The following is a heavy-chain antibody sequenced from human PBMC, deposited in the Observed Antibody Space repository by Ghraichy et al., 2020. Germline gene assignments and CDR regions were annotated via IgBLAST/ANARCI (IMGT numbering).Heavy chain of an antibody. V-gene: IGHV3-21*01. CDR1: GFTFSSYS. CDR2: ISSSSSYI. D-gene: IGHD1-26*01. J-gene: IGHJ6*02. CDR3: ARDPSGRDDIVGANYYYYYGMDV. Sequence: GGSLRLSCAASGFTFSSYSMNWVRQAPGKGLEWVSSISSSSSYIYYADSVKGRFTISRDNAKNSLYLQMNSLRAEDTAVYYCARDPSGRDDIVGANYYYYYGMDVWGQGTTVTVSS.